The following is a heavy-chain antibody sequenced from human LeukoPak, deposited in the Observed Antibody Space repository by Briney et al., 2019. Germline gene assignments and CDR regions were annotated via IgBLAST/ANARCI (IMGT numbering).Heavy chain of an antibody. CDR1: GYTFTGYY. CDR2: INPNSGDT. CDR3: ARVDIVVVVAANWFDP. Sequence: ASVKVSCKASGYTFTGYYMHWVRQAPGQGFEWMGWINPNSGDTNYAQKFQGRVTMTTDTSTSTAYMELRSLRSDDTAVYYCARVDIVVVVAANWFDPWGQGTLVTVSS. D-gene: IGHD2-15*01. V-gene: IGHV1-2*02. J-gene: IGHJ5*02.